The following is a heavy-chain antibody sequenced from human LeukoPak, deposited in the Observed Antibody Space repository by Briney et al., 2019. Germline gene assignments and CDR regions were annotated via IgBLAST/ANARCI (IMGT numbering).Heavy chain of an antibody. V-gene: IGHV3-43*02. CDR1: GFSFDDYA. D-gene: IGHD1-1*01. CDR2: ISADGTNR. J-gene: IGHJ4*02. Sequence: GGSLRLSCAASGFSFDDYAMHWVCQAPGKGLEWVSLISADGTNRYYADSVKGRFTISRDNSRNSLYLQMNSLRSEDTALYYCGKGTIDNVAYWGQGTLVTVSS. CDR3: GKGTIDNVAY.